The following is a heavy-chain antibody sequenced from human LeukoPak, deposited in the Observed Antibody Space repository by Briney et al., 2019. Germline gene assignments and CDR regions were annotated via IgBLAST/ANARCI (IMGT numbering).Heavy chain of an antibody. Sequence: SETLSLTCTVSGGSISSYYWSWIRQPPGKGLERIGYIYYSGSTNYNPSLKSRVTISVDTSKNQFSLKLSSVTAADTAVYYCARQGGDYENYFDYWGQGTLVTVSS. V-gene: IGHV4-59*08. D-gene: IGHD4-17*01. J-gene: IGHJ4*02. CDR3: ARQGGDYENYFDY. CDR2: IYYSGST. CDR1: GGSISSYY.